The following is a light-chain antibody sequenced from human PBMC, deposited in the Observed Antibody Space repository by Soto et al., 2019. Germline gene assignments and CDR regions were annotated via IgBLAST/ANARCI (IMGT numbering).Light chain of an antibody. Sequence: IVMTQSPATLSVSPGERATLSCRASQNIYSNVAWYQQRPGQAPRLLIYRASTRAPGIPARFSGSGSGTEFTLTISSLEPEDFAVYYCQQRSNWPPTWTFGQGTKVDIK. V-gene: IGKV3-15*01. CDR3: QQRSNWPPTWT. J-gene: IGKJ1*01. CDR2: RAS. CDR1: QNIYSN.